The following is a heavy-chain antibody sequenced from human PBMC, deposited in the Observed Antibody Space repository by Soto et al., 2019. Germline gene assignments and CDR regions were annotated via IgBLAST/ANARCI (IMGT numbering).Heavy chain of an antibody. Sequence: SETLSLTCPVSGGSVSSESHYWSWIRQTPGKGLEWMGYIYYTGSTNYNPSLKGRVTMSVETSRDQVSLRLRSVTRAGTAVYYCARDQDDFRSGSYYYAMEVWGQGTKVTVSS. D-gene: IGHD3-3*01. CDR2: IYYTGST. V-gene: IGHV4-61*01. CDR1: GGSVSSESHY. CDR3: ARDQDDFRSGSYYYAMEV. J-gene: IGHJ6*02.